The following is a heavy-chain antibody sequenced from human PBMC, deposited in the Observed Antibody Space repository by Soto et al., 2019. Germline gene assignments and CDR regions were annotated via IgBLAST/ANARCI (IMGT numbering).Heavy chain of an antibody. V-gene: IGHV1-69*01. CDR3: ARGGGDYYGSGTLVGYYYGMDV. J-gene: IGHJ6*02. CDR2: IIPIFGTA. CDR1: GGTFSSYA. D-gene: IGHD3-10*01. Sequence: QVQLVQSGAEVKKPGSSVKVSCKASGGTFSSYAISWVRQAPGQGLEWMGGIIPIFGTANYAQKFQGRVTITADESTSTAYMELGSLRSGDTGVYYCARGGGDYYGSGTLVGYYYGMDVWGQGTTVTVSS.